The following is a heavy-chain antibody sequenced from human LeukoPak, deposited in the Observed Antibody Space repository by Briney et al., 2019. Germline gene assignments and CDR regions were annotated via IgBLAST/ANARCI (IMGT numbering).Heavy chain of an antibody. Sequence: ASVKVSCKASGYTFTSYVISWVRQAPGQGLEWMGWISAYNGNTNYAQKLQGRVTMTTDTSTSTAYMELRSLRSDDTAVYYCARPKYYDILTGYYYFDYWGQGTLVTVSS. D-gene: IGHD3-9*01. V-gene: IGHV1-18*01. J-gene: IGHJ4*02. CDR2: ISAYNGNT. CDR1: GYTFTSYV. CDR3: ARPKYYDILTGYYYFDY.